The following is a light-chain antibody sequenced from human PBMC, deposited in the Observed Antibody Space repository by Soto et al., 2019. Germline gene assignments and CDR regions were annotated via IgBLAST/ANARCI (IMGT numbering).Light chain of an antibody. CDR2: DAS. CDR1: QSVNSH. CDR3: HQRSKWPLT. Sequence: EFVLTHAPATLSLSPGERATLSCRASQSVNSHLGWYQQQPGQAPRLLIYDASNRATGIPARFSGSGSGTDLTLTISNLEPEDFAVYYCHQRSKWPLTFGGGTKVDI. J-gene: IGKJ4*01. V-gene: IGKV3-11*01.